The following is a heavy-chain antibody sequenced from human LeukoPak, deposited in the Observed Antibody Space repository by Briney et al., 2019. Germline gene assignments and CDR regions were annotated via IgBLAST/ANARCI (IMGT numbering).Heavy chain of an antibody. CDR3: ARVVYSGYDFRGAMDV. D-gene: IGHD5-12*01. J-gene: IGHJ6*03. CDR2: IYYTGST. CDR1: GGSISSYY. V-gene: IGHV4-59*01. Sequence: SETLSLTCTISGGSISSYYWSWIRQPPGKGLEWIGYIYYTGSTNRNPPLKSRVTISVDTSKNQFSLKLSSVTAADTAVYYCARVVYSGYDFRGAMDVWGKGTTVTVSS.